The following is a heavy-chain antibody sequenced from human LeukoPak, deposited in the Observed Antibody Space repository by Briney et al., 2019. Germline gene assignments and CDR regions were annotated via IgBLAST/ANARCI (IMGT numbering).Heavy chain of an antibody. CDR3: ARDWGDERYFDY. J-gene: IGHJ4*02. CDR2: IYHSGST. V-gene: IGHV4-38-2*02. CDR1: GYSISSGYY. D-gene: IGHD3-16*01. Sequence: SETLSLTCTVSGYSISSGYYWGWIRQPPGKGLEWIGSIYHSGSTYYNPSLKSRVTISVDTSKNQFSLKLSSVTAADTAVYYCARDWGDERYFDYWGQGTLVTVSS.